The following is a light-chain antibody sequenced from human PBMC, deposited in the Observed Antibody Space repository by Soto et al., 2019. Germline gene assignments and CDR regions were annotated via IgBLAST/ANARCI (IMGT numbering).Light chain of an antibody. V-gene: IGKV1-5*01. CDR2: DAS. CDR1: QSISAW. J-gene: IGKJ1*01. Sequence: DIPMTQSPSTLSTSVGDRVTITCRASQSISAWLAWYQQKPGKAPKLLIYDASTLESGVPSRFRGSGSGTEFTLTISSLQPDDFATYYCQQYDSYSWTFGQGTKVEIK. CDR3: QQYDSYSWT.